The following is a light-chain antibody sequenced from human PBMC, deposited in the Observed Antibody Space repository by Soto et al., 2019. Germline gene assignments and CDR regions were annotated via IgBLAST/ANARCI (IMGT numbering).Light chain of an antibody. CDR1: SSNIGAGYD. V-gene: IGLV1-40*01. CDR2: GNS. Sequence: QPVLTQPPSVSGAPGQRVTISCTGSSSNIGAGYDVHWYQQLPGTAPKLLIYGNSNRPSAVPDRFSGSNSGTSASLAITGLQAEDEADYYCQSYDSSLSGYVFGTGTQLTVL. J-gene: IGLJ1*01. CDR3: QSYDSSLSGYV.